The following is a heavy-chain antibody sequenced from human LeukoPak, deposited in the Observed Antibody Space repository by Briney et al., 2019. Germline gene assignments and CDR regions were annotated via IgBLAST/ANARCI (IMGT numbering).Heavy chain of an antibody. CDR3: ASGEGFWFDP. CDR2: IYYSGST. V-gene: IGHV4-61*01. D-gene: IGHD2-15*01. J-gene: IGHJ5*02. CDR1: GYSISSGYY. Sequence: PSETLSLTCTVSGYSISSGYYWSWIRQPPGKGLEWIGYIYYSGSTNYNPSLKSRVTISVDTSKNQFSLKLSSVTAADTAVYYCASGEGFWFDPWGQGTLVTVSS.